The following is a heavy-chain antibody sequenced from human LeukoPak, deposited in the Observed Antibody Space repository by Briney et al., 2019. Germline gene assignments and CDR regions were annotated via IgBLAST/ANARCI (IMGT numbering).Heavy chain of an antibody. J-gene: IGHJ4*02. V-gene: IGHV3-48*01. Sequence: GGSLRLSCAASGFTFSSYSMNWVRQAPGKGLEWVSDISSSSTIYYSDSVKGRFTISRDNAKNSLYLEMNSLRAEDTAMYYCAKHSHDGSAPYYEVQLDYWGQGTLVTVSS. CDR2: ISSSSTI. CDR3: AKHSHDGSAPYYEVQLDY. CDR1: GFTFSSYS. D-gene: IGHD3-22*01.